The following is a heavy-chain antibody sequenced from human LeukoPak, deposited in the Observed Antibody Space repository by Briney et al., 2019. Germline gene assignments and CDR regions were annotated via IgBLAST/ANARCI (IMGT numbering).Heavy chain of an antibody. V-gene: IGHV4-34*01. CDR1: GASFSDYY. D-gene: IGHD1-26*01. CDR3: ARGGGDYYMDV. Sequence: SETLSLTCAVYGASFSDYYWSWIRQPPGKGLEWIGEINHSGSTNYNPSLKSRVTISVDTSKNQFSLKLNSVSAADTALYFCARGGGDYYMDVWAKGTTVTVSS. J-gene: IGHJ6*03. CDR2: INHSGST.